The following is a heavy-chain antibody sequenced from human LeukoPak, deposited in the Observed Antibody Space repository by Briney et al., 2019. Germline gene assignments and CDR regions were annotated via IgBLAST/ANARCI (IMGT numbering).Heavy chain of an antibody. CDR1: GYTFTNYY. V-gene: IGHV1-46*01. Sequence: ASVKVSCKASGYTFTNYYMHWVRQAPGQGLEWMGIINPSGDSALYAHNFQGRVTITRDTSTTTVYMELSSLRSEDTAVYYCARAQSYCDYWGQGTLVTVSS. CDR2: INPSGDSA. CDR3: ARAQSYCDY. D-gene: IGHD3-10*01. J-gene: IGHJ4*02.